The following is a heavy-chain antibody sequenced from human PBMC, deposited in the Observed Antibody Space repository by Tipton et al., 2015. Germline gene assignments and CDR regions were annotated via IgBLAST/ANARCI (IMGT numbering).Heavy chain of an antibody. V-gene: IGHV3-23*01. D-gene: IGHD3-16*01. CDR2: ISGSGGST. J-gene: IGHJ5*02. CDR3: AKDGARYDYVWGSSRPRWFDP. Sequence: SLRLSCAASGFTFSDYDMNWIRQAPGKGLLWVSGISGSGGSTYYADSVKGRFTISRDNSKNTLYLQMNSLRAEDTAVYYCAKDGARYDYVWGSSRPRWFDPWGQGTLVTVSS. CDR1: GFTFSDYD.